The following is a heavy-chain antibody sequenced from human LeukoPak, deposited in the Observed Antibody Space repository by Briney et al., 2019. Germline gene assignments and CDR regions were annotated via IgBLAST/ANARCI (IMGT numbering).Heavy chain of an antibody. CDR1: GGSISSGGYF. CDR2: IYSSGST. J-gene: IGHJ4*02. CDR3: ARGGKKTAMVTS. Sequence: SETLSLTCTVSGGSISSGGYFWNWIRQLPGKGLEWIGYIYSSGSTYNPSLKSRVIISLDTSKNQFSLKLNSVTAADTAVYYCARGGKKTAMVTSWGQGTLVTVPS. V-gene: IGHV4-31*03. D-gene: IGHD5-18*01.